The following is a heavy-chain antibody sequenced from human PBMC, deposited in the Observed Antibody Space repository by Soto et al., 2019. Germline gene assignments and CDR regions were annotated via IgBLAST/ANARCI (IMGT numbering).Heavy chain of an antibody. V-gene: IGHV2-5*01. CDR2: IYWNDDK. D-gene: IGHD1-20*01. CDR3: ALARITGTTSTSLDFDY. J-gene: IGHJ4*02. Sequence: SGPTLVNPTQTLTLTCTFSGFSLSTSGVGVGWIRQPPGMALEWLALIYWNDDKRYSPSLKSRLTITKDTSQNQVVLTMTNMDPVDTATYYCALARITGTTSTSLDFDYWGQGTLVTVSS. CDR1: GFSLSTSGVG.